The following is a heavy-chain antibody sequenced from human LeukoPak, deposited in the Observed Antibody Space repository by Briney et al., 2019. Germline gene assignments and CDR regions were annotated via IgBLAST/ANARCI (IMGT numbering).Heavy chain of an antibody. V-gene: IGHV3-43*02. D-gene: IGHD3-22*01. Sequence: GGSLRLSCAASGFTFDDYAMHWVRQAPGKGLEWVSLISGDGGSTYYADSVKGRFTISRDNSKNSLYLQMNSLRTEDTALYYCAKDTLYDSSGYSTPVWGQGTLVTVSS. J-gene: IGHJ1*01. CDR2: ISGDGGST. CDR3: AKDTLYDSSGYSTPV. CDR1: GFTFDDYA.